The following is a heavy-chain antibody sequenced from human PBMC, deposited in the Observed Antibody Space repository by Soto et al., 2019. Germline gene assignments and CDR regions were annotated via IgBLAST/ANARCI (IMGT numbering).Heavy chain of an antibody. V-gene: IGHV1-24*01. J-gene: IGHJ5*02. Sequence: ASVKVSCKVSRYTLTELSMHWVRQAPGKGLEWMGGFDPEDGETIYAQKFQGRVTMTEDTSTDTAYMELSSLRSEDTAVYYCARSIAVAGRGINWFDPWGQGTLVTVSS. CDR1: RYTLTELS. CDR3: ARSIAVAGRGINWFDP. CDR2: FDPEDGET. D-gene: IGHD6-19*01.